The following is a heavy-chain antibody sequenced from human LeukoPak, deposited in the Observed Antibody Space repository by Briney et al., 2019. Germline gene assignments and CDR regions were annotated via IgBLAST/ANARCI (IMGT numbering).Heavy chain of an antibody. CDR1: GYSFNIYW. CDR2: IDPSDSYT. CDR3: AKAAASLDWFDP. D-gene: IGHD6-13*01. Sequence: NHGESLKISCKGSGYSFNIYWIAWVRQIPGKGLVWMGTIDPSDSYTNYSPSFQGHVTISADKSISTAYVQWSSLKASDTAIYYCAKAAASLDWFDPWGQGTLVIVSS. V-gene: IGHV5-10-1*01. J-gene: IGHJ5*02.